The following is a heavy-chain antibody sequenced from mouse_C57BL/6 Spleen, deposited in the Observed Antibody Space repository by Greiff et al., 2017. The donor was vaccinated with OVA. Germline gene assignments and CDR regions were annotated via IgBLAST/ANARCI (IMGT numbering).Heavy chain of an antibody. J-gene: IGHJ4*01. Sequence: LVESGPELVKPGASVKISCKASGYSFTDYNMNWVKQSHGQSLEWIGVINPNYGTTSYNQKFKGKATLTVDQSSSTAYMQLNSLTSEDSAVYFCARADYGSFYYAIDYWGQGTLVTVSA. V-gene: IGHV1-39*01. CDR3: ARADYGSFYYAIDY. D-gene: IGHD1-1*01. CDR1: GYSFTDYN. CDR2: INPNYGTT.